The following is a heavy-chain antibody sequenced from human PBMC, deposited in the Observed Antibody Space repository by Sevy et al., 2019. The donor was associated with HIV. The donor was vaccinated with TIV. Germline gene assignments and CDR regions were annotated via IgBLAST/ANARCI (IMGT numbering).Heavy chain of an antibody. CDR3: ARALTSHRLQGDAFDI. V-gene: IGHV4-39*01. J-gene: IGHJ3*02. CDR2: IYYSGST. D-gene: IGHD5-18*01. Sequence: SETLSLTCTVSGGSISSSSYYCGWIRQPPGKGLEWIGSIYYSGSTYYNPSLKSRVTISVDTSKNQFSLKLSSVTAADTTVYYCARALTSHRLQGDAFDIWGQGTMVTVSS. CDR1: GGSISSSSYY.